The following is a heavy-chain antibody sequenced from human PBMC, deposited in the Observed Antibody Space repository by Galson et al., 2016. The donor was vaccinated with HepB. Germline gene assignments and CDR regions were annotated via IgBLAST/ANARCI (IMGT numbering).Heavy chain of an antibody. V-gene: IGHV1-69*13. Sequence: SVKVSCKASGGTFSSYAISWVRQAPGQGLEWMGGIIPIFGTANYAQKFQGRVTITADESTSTAYMELSSLRSEDTAVYYCAGEGPGYYTDWGQGTLVTISS. CDR2: IIPIFGTA. CDR1: GGTFSSYA. D-gene: IGHD3-3*01. J-gene: IGHJ4*02. CDR3: AGEGPGYYTD.